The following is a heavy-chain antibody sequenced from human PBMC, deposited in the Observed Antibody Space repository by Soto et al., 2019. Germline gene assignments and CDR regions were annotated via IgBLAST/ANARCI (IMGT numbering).Heavy chain of an antibody. CDR3: ARGLGGSYFPFDF. Sequence: QVHLVQSGAEVKKPGSSVKVSCKTSGGTFSDSAINWLRQPPGKGLGGMGGLVPMFRTANYAPNLQGRVSITADESTSTVFMELSSLTFEDTAVYYCARGLGGSYFPFDFWGQGTLVTVSS. CDR1: GGTFSDSA. CDR2: LVPMFRTA. V-gene: IGHV1-69*12. J-gene: IGHJ4*02. D-gene: IGHD1-26*01.